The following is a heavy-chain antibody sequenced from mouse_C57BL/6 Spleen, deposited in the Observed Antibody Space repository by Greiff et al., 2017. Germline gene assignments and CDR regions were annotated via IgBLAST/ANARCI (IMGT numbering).Heavy chain of an antibody. J-gene: IGHJ4*01. D-gene: IGHD1-1*01. CDR1: GFSLTSYG. CDR3: ARNSRYYYGSSPSYAMDY. V-gene: IGHV2-2*01. CDR2: IWSGGST. Sequence: QVQLKQSGPGLVQPSQSLSITCTVSGFSLTSYGVHWVRQSPGKGLEWLGVIWSGGSTDYNAAFISRLSISTVNSNSQVFFTMNSLQADDTDIYYCARNSRYYYGSSPSYAMDYWGQGTSVTVSS.